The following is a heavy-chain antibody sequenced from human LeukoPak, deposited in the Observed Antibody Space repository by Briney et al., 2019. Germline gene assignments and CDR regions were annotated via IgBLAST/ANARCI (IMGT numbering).Heavy chain of an antibody. CDR1: GFTFGDYA. V-gene: IGHV3-49*03. J-gene: IGHJ4*02. CDR3: TRIAVAGKSGDDY. D-gene: IGHD6-19*01. Sequence: PGGSLRLSCTASGFTFGDYAMSWFRQAPGKGLERVGFIRSKAYGGTTEYAASVKGRFTISRDDSKSIAYLQMNSLKTEDTAVYYCTRIAVAGKSGDDYWGQGTLVTVSS. CDR2: IRSKAYGGTT.